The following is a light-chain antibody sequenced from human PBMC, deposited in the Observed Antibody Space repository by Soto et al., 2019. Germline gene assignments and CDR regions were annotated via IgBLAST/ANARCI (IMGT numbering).Light chain of an antibody. Sequence: QSALTQPPSVSAAPGQTVTISCSGSSSNIGNNYVSWYQQLPGTAPQLLIYENNKRPSGIPDRFSGSKSGTSATLGITGLQTGDEADYYCGTWDSSLSAGVVFGGGTKLTVL. CDR1: SSNIGNNY. J-gene: IGLJ2*01. CDR2: ENN. CDR3: GTWDSSLSAGVV. V-gene: IGLV1-51*02.